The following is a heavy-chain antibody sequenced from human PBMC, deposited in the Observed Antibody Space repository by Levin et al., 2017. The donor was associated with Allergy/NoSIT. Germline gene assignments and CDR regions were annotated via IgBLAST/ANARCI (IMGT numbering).Heavy chain of an antibody. CDR3: ARGSPLLWFGESIDN. J-gene: IGHJ4*02. Sequence: PSQTLSLTCAASGFTFSSYAMHWVRQAPGKGLEWVAVISYDGSNKYYADSVKGRFTISRDNSKNTLYLQMNSLRPEDTAVYYCARGSPLLWFGESIDNWGQGTLVTVSS. CDR2: ISYDGSNK. D-gene: IGHD3-10*01. CDR1: GFTFSSYA. V-gene: IGHV3-30-3*01.